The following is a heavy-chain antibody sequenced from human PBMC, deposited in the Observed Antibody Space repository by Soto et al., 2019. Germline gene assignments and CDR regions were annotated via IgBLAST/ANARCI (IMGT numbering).Heavy chain of an antibody. J-gene: IGHJ6*03. CDR1: GDSVSSNSAA. D-gene: IGHD1-7*01. CDR2: TYYRSRWYN. Sequence: SQTLSLTCAISGDSVSSNSAAWNWIRQSPSRGLEWLGRTYYRSRWYNDYAFSVKSRITVNLDTSKNQFSLHLNSVTPDDTAVYYCAGTASLQWYYMDVWDKGTTVTVSS. CDR3: AGTASLQWYYMDV. V-gene: IGHV6-1*01.